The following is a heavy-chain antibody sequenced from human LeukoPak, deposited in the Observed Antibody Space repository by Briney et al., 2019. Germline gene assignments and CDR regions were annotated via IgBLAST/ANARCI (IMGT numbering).Heavy chain of an antibody. V-gene: IGHV3-30*18. J-gene: IGHJ4*02. CDR3: AKAAVATTYGGFDY. Sequence: GGSLRLSCAASGFTFSSYGMHWVRQAPGKGLDWVAVISYDGSNKDYADSVKGRLTISRDNSKNTLYLQMNSLRPEDTAVYCCAKAAVATTYGGFDYWGQGTLVTVSS. D-gene: IGHD5-12*01. CDR1: GFTFSSYG. CDR2: ISYDGSNK.